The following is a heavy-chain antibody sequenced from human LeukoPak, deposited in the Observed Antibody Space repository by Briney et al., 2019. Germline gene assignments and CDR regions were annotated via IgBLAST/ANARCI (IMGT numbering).Heavy chain of an antibody. CDR1: GYTFTSYD. V-gene: IGHV1-8*01. J-gene: IGHJ4*02. CDR2: MNPNSGNT. CDR3: ARVPRPSYETSGYYLDF. D-gene: IGHD3-22*01. Sequence: GASVKVSCKASGYTFTSYDINWVRQATGQGLEWMGWMNPNSGNTGYAQKFQGRVTMTTDTSTSTAYMELRSLRSDDTAVYYCARVPRPSYETSGYYLDFWGQGTLVTVSS.